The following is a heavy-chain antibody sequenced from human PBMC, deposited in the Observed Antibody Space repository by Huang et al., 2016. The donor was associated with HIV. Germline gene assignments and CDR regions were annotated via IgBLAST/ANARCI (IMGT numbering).Heavy chain of an antibody. CDR3: SGGKRY. J-gene: IGHJ4*02. Sequence: QMQLVQSGAEVKKPGASVKVSCKGSGYSFTRSYIHWGRQAPGQGLEWVGIFNPSGGSPSFAEKFQGRTTLTRDTSTNEVYMELRSLRSEDTAVYYCSGGKRYWGQGTLVTVSS. CDR1: GYSFTRSY. D-gene: IGHD3-16*01. V-gene: IGHV1-46*01. CDR2: FNPSGGSP.